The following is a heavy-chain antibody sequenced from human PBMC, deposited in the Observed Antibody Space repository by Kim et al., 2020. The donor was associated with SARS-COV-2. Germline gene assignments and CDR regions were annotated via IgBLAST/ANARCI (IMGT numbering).Heavy chain of an antibody. J-gene: IGHJ4*02. CDR2: IYYSGST. CDR1: GGSISSSSYY. D-gene: IGHD3-10*01. CDR3: ARVVTFTPKLLWFGEPSFDY. Sequence: SETLSLTCTVSGGSISSSSYYWGWIRQPPGKGLEWIGSIYYSGSTYYNPSLKSRVTISVDTSKNQFSLKLSSVTAADTAVYYCARVVTFTPKLLWFGEPSFDYWGQGTLVTVSS. V-gene: IGHV4-39*07.